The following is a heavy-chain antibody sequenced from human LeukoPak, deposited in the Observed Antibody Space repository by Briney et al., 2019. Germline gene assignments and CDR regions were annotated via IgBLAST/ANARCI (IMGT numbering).Heavy chain of an antibody. CDR3: ARGENYYDSSATWGGYFDY. CDR2: ISYDGSNK. Sequence: GGSLRLSCAASGFTFSSYNMNWVRQAPGKGLEWVAVISYDGSNKYYADSVKGRFTISRDNSKNTLYLQMNSLRAEDTAVYYCARGENYYDSSATWGGYFDYWGQGTLVTVSS. D-gene: IGHD3-22*01. V-gene: IGHV3-30-3*01. J-gene: IGHJ4*02. CDR1: GFTFSSYN.